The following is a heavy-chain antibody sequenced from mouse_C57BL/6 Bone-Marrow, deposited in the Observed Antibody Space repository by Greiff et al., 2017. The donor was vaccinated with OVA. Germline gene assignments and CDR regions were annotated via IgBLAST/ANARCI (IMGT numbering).Heavy chain of an antibody. CDR2: IDPNSGGT. V-gene: IGHV1-72*01. CDR3: ARATYDYDRVAWFAY. J-gene: IGHJ3*01. Sequence: QVQLQQPGAELVKPGASVKLSCKASGYTFTSYWMHWVKQRPGRGLEWIGRIDPNSGGTKYNEKFKSKATLTVDKPSSTAYMQLSRLTSEDTAVYYCARATYDYDRVAWFAYWGQGTLVTVSA. CDR1: GYTFTSYW. D-gene: IGHD2-4*01.